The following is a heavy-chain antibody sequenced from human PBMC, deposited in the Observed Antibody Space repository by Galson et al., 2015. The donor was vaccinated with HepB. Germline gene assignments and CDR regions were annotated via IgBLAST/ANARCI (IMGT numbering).Heavy chain of an antibody. CDR2: TIPIFGTA. CDR3: AGGTVWGSYRYDAFDI. Sequence: SVKVSCKVSGGTFSSRDAINWVRQAPGQGLEWMGGTIPIFGTAIYAQKSQGRLTITADESTNTAYLDLSSLRFEDTAVYYGAGGTVWGSYRYDAFDIWGQGTMVTVST. CDR1: GGTFSSRDA. V-gene: IGHV1-69*13. J-gene: IGHJ3*02. D-gene: IGHD3-16*02.